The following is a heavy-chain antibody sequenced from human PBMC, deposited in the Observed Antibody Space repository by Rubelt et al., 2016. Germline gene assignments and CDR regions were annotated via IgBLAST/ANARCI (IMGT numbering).Heavy chain of an antibody. Sequence: EVQLLESGGGVVQPGGSLRLSCAASGFTFSSYAMSWVRQAPGKGLDWVSGISGSGDNTYYADSVKGRFTISKDNSKNTLYLQMNSLGAGDPAVYYCAKGLGGWVRFTIDYWGQGTLVTVSS. J-gene: IGHJ4*02. CDR3: AKGLGGWVRFTIDY. D-gene: IGHD5-12*01. V-gene: IGHV3-23*01. CDR1: GFTFSSYA. CDR2: ISGSGDNT.